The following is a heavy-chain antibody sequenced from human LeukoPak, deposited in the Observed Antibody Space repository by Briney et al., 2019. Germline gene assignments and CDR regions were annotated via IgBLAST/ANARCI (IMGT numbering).Heavy chain of an antibody. D-gene: IGHD6-19*01. Sequence: PGGSLRLSCAASGFTFSSYGMNWVRQAPGKGLEWVSYISSSSSTIYYADSVKGRFTISRDNAKNSLYLRMNSLRAEDTAVYYCARVYSGYQWLVPDYWGQGTLVTVSS. J-gene: IGHJ4*02. CDR2: ISSSSSTI. CDR1: GFTFSSYG. CDR3: ARVYSGYQWLVPDY. V-gene: IGHV3-48*01.